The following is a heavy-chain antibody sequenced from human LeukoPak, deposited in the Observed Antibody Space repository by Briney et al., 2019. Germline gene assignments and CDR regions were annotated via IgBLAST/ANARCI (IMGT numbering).Heavy chain of an antibody. CDR1: GFSFGTYA. Sequence: GGSLRLSCAASGFSFGTYAMNWVRQAPGKGLEWVSSIRGLDGSTYYADSVKGRFTISRDNSKNTVYLQMNNLRAEDTAVYHCAKDSVRGYSGYGNDGFDVWGQGTMVAVSS. D-gene: IGHD5-12*01. V-gene: IGHV3-23*01. CDR3: AKDSVRGYSGYGNDGFDV. J-gene: IGHJ3*01. CDR2: IRGLDGST.